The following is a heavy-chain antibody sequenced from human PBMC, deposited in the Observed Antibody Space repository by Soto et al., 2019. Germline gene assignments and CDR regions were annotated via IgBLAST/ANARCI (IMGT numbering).Heavy chain of an antibody. V-gene: IGHV3-23*01. CDR1: GFTFSSYA. CDR3: AKGLNDFWSGYPYFDY. D-gene: IGHD3-3*01. Sequence: GGSLRLSCAASGFTFSSYAMSWVRQAPGKGLEWVSAISVSGGSTYYADSVKGRFTISRDNSKNTLYLQMNSLRAEDTAVYYCAKGLNDFWSGYPYFDYWGRGTLVTLSS. J-gene: IGHJ4*02. CDR2: ISVSGGST.